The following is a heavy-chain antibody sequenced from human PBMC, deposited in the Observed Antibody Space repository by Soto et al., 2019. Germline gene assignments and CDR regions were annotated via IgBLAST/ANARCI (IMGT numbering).Heavy chain of an antibody. CDR1: GGTFSSYA. CDR3: ARSITGTVSYYYGMDV. V-gene: IGHV1-69*12. Sequence: QVQLVQSGAEVKKPGSSVKVSCKASGGTFSSYAISWVRQAPGQGLEWMGGIIPIFGTANYAPKFQGRVTITEDESTSTAYMELRRLRSEDTAVYYCARSITGTVSYYYGMDVWGQGTTVTVSS. J-gene: IGHJ6*02. D-gene: IGHD1-20*01. CDR2: IIPIFGTA.